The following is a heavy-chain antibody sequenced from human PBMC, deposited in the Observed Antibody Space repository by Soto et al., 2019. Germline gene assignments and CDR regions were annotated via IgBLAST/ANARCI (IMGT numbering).Heavy chain of an antibody. CDR3: ARDIRFVASGSFDA. D-gene: IGHD3-22*01. Sequence: SLRLSCAASGFTFSDYYMSWIRQAPGKGLEWLSRISDSGSTINYADSVEGRFTISRDNAKKSLYLHMNSLRADDTAVYYCARDIRFVASGSFDAWGQGMLVT. CDR2: ISDSGSTI. CDR1: GFTFSDYY. V-gene: IGHV3-11*01. J-gene: IGHJ5*02.